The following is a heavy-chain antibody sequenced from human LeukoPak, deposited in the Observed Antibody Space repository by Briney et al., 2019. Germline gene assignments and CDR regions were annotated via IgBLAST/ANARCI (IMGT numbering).Heavy chain of an antibody. CDR1: GFTFSSYG. CDR2: IRYDGSNK. V-gene: IGHV3-30*02. Sequence: PGGSLRLFCAASGFTFSSYGMHWVRQAPGKGLEWVAFIRYDGSNKYYADSVKGRFTISRDNSKNTLYLQMNSLRAEDTAVYYCADLKTFPRDYFDYWGQGTLVTVSS. CDR3: ADLKTFPRDYFDY. J-gene: IGHJ4*02.